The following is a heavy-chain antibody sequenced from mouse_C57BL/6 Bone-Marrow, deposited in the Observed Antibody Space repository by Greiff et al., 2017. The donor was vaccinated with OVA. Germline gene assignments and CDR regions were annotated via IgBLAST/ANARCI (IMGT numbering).Heavy chain of an antibody. CDR1: GYTFTSYW. CDR2: IDPSDSYT. Sequence: VQLQQPGAELVRPGTSVKLSCKASGYTFTSYWMHWVKQRPGQGLEWIGVIDPSDSYTNYNQKFKGKATLTVDTSSSTAYMQLSSLTSEDSAVYYCARGAFYYDYGAWFAYGGQGTLVTVSA. CDR3: ARGAFYYDYGAWFAY. V-gene: IGHV1-59*01. D-gene: IGHD2-4*01. J-gene: IGHJ3*01.